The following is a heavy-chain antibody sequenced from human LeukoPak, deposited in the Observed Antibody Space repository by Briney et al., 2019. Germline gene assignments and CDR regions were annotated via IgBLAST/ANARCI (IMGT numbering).Heavy chain of an antibody. CDR1: GGSFSGHY. V-gene: IGHV4-34*01. CDR3: ARQLGYCSSTSCYADKVDY. Sequence: SETLSLTCAVYGGSFSGHYWSWIRQPPGKGLEWIGEINHSGSTSYNPSLNSRVTISIDTSKNQFSLKLSSVTAADTAVYYCARQLGYCSSTSCYADKVDYWGQGTLVTVSS. D-gene: IGHD2-2*01. CDR2: INHSGST. J-gene: IGHJ4*02.